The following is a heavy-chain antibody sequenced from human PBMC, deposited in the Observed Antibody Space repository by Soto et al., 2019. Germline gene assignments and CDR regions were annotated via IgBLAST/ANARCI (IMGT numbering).Heavy chain of an antibody. Sequence: QVQLVQSGAEVQKPGSSVKVSCKASGGTFSPYTINWVRQAPGQGLEWMGRIIPFYGVTNYAQKFQARVTITADKSTSTAYMELSGLRFEDTAMYYCTRDWEITVSTWSFGGFWGRGTLVTVSS. J-gene: IGHJ4*02. CDR3: TRDWEITVSTWSFGGF. CDR2: IIPFYGVT. V-gene: IGHV1-69*08. CDR1: GGTFSPYT. D-gene: IGHD3-10*01.